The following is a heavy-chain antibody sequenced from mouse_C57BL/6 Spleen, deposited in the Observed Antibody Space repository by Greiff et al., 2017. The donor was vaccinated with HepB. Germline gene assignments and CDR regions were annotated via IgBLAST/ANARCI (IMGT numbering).Heavy chain of an antibody. CDR3: ARDPLPLFYYAMDY. CDR2: ISDGGSYT. Sequence: EVMLVESGGGLVKPGGSLKLSCAASGFTFSSYAMSWVRQTPEKRLEWVATISDGGSYTYYPDNVKGRFTISRDNAKNNLYLQMSHLKSEDTAMYYCARDPLPLFYYAMDYWGQGTSVTVSS. CDR1: GFTFSSYA. V-gene: IGHV5-4*01. J-gene: IGHJ4*01. D-gene: IGHD1-2*01.